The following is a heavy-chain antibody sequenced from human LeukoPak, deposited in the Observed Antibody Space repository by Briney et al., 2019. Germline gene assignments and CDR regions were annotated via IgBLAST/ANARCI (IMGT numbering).Heavy chain of an antibody. J-gene: IGHJ4*02. CDR3: ARYSDFAREVDY. CDR1: GGSISSYY. D-gene: IGHD4-11*01. Sequence: PSETLSLTCTVSGGSISSYYWSWIRQPPGKGLEWIGYIYYSAGTNYNPSLKSRVTISVDTSNNQFSLKLSSVTAADTAVYYCARYSDFAREVDYWGQGTLVTVSS. CDR2: IYYSAGT. V-gene: IGHV4-59*01.